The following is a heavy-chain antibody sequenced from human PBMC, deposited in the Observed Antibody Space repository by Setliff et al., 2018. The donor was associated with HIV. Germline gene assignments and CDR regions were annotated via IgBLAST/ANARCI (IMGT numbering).Heavy chain of an antibody. J-gene: IGHJ4*02. D-gene: IGHD3-3*01. CDR2: IRYDGSDK. CDR3: ARAVVLTIGCLDS. V-gene: IGHV3-30*02. CDR1: GFIFKTYG. Sequence: GGSLRLSCATSGFIFKTYGMHWVRQAPGKGLEWVAFIRYDGSDKYYAGSVKGRFTISRDNSKNTLYLQMNSLRADDTAVYYCARAVVLTIGCLDSWGQGKMVTVSS.